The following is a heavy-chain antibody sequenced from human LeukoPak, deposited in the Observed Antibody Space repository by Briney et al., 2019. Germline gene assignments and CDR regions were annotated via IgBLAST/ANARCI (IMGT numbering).Heavy chain of an antibody. Sequence: GGSLRLSCAASGFTFSRYWMHWVRQAPGKGLVWVSRINSDGSSTIYADSVKGRFTISRDSAKNTLYLQMNSLRAEDTAVYYCAKGAHNYYDILTGYCGWGQGTLVTVSS. CDR1: GFTFSRYW. CDR3: AKGAHNYYDILTGYCG. V-gene: IGHV3-74*01. J-gene: IGHJ4*02. D-gene: IGHD3-9*01. CDR2: INSDGSST.